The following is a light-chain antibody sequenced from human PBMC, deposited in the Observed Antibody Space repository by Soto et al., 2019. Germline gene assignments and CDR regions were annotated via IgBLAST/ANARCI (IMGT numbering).Light chain of an antibody. V-gene: IGKV1-8*01. J-gene: IGKJ1*01. CDR1: QCINNY. CDR2: AAS. CDR3: QQYYGYPWT. Sequence: AIRMTQSPSSFSASTGDRVTITCRANQCINNYLAWYQQKPGKAPNLLIYAASTLQSGVPSRFSGSGSGTAFTITNSSLQSEDLATYYCQQYYGYPWTFGRGTKVEIK.